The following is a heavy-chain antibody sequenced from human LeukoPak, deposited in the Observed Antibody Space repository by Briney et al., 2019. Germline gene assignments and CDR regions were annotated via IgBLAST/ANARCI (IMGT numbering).Heavy chain of an antibody. CDR1: GDSINSLDL. Sequence: SETLSLTCTASGDSINSLDLWSWVRQPPGKGLEWIGEMYLSGTTHSNPSVKSRVTISIDKSKNQFFLNLSSVTAADTAVYYCAGLVGRYSSGLYYYYFDYWGQGTLVTVSS. D-gene: IGHD3-22*01. CDR2: MYLSGTT. V-gene: IGHV4-4*02. CDR3: AGLVGRYSSGLYYYYFDY. J-gene: IGHJ4*02.